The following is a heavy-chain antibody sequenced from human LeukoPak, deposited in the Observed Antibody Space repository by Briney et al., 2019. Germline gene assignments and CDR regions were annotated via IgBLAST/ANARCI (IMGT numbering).Heavy chain of an antibody. CDR2: IYYSGST. V-gene: IGHV4-39*01. CDR1: GGSISSYY. J-gene: IGHJ4*02. D-gene: IGHD1-26*01. Sequence: SETLSLTCTVSGGSISSYYWSWIRQPPGKGLEWIGTIYYSGSTYYNPSLKSRVTISVDTSKNQFSLKLSSVTAADTAVYYCARRLGGSYDYYFDYWGQGTLVTVSS. CDR3: ARRLGGSYDYYFDY.